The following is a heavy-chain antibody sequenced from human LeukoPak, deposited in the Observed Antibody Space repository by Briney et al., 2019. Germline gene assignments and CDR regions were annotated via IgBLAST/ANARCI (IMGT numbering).Heavy chain of an antibody. CDR2: ISWNSGSI. Sequence: GGSLRLSCAASGFTFDDYAMHWVRQAPGKGLEWVSGISWNSGSIGYADSVKGRFTISRDNAKNSLYLQMNSLRAEDTAVYYCARYGSGYYSHFDYWGQGTLVTVSS. J-gene: IGHJ4*02. V-gene: IGHV3-9*01. D-gene: IGHD3-22*01. CDR1: GFTFDDYA. CDR3: ARYGSGYYSHFDY.